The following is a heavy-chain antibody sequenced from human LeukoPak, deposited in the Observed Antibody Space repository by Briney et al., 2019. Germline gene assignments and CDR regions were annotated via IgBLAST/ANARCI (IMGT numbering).Heavy chain of an antibody. CDR3: AKPVGATSESYYYMDV. D-gene: IGHD1-26*01. V-gene: IGHV3-23*01. J-gene: IGHJ6*03. CDR2: ISGSGGST. CDR1: GFTFNNYA. Sequence: GGSLRLSCAASGFTFNNYAMSWVRQAPGKGLEWVSVISGSGGSTYYADSVKGRFTISRDNSKNTLYLQMNSLRAEDTAVYYCAKPVGATSESYYYMDVWGKGTTVTVSS.